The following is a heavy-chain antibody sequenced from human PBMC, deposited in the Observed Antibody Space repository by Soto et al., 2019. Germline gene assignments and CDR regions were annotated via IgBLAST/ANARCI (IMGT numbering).Heavy chain of an antibody. D-gene: IGHD3-3*01. CDR3: ARTRRITIFGVVITKFDP. V-gene: IGHV2-26*01. CDR2: IFSNDET. CDR1: GFSLSNARMG. Sequence: ESGPTLVNPTETLTLTCTVSGFSLSNARMGVSWIRQPPGKALEWLAHIFSNDETSYSTSLKSRLTISKDTSKSQVVLTMTNMDPVDTATYYCARTRRITIFGVVITKFDPWGQGTLVTVS. J-gene: IGHJ5*02.